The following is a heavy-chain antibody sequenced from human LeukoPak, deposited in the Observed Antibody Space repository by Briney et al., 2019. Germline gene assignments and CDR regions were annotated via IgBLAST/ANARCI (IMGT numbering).Heavy chain of an antibody. Sequence: ASVKVSCKASGYTFTGYYMHWVRQAPGQGLEWMGWINPNSGGTNYAQKFQGRVTMTRDTSISTAYMELSRLRSDDTAVYYCAREHMVRGVGAFDIWGQGTMVTVSS. CDR1: GYTFTGYY. V-gene: IGHV1-2*02. CDR2: INPNSGGT. CDR3: AREHMVRGVGAFDI. J-gene: IGHJ3*02. D-gene: IGHD3-10*01.